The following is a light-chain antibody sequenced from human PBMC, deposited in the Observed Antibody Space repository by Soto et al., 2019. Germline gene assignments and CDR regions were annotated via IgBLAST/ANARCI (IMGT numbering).Light chain of an antibody. CDR1: QSLSSNY. V-gene: IGKV3-20*01. CDR2: DIS. Sequence: EIVLTQSPGTLSLSPGDTATLSCRASQSLSSNYLAWYQQRPGQAPKFLIYDISSRATGIPDRFSGSGSGTDFTLTITRLDPEDFAVYYCQQYGGSMTFGQGTRLEIE. J-gene: IGKJ5*01. CDR3: QQYGGSMT.